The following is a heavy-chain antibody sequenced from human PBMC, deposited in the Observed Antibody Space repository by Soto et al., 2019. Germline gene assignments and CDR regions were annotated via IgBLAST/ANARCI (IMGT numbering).Heavy chain of an antibody. CDR3: AKTPYSGSYYGIFDY. V-gene: IGHV3-23*01. CDR2: ISGSGGST. D-gene: IGHD1-26*01. J-gene: IGHJ4*02. Sequence: VQLLESGGGLVQPGGSLRLSCAASGFTFSSYAMSWVRQAPGKGLEWVSAISGSGGSTYYADSVKGRFTISRDNSKNTLYLQMNSLGAEDTAVYYCAKTPYSGSYYGIFDYWGQGTLVTVSS. CDR1: GFTFSSYA.